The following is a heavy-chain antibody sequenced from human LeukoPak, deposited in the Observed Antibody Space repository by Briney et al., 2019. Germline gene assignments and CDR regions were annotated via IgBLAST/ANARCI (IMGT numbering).Heavy chain of an antibody. CDR3: ARDGYGVSYCTNGVCYTGREDSDY. V-gene: IGHV1-18*01. D-gene: IGHD2-8*01. CDR2: ISAYNGNT. J-gene: IGHJ4*02. Sequence: ASVKVSCKASGYTFTSYGISWVRQAPGQGLEWMGWISAYNGNTNYAQKLQGRVTMTTDTSTCTAYMELRSLRSDDTAVYYCARDGYGVSYCTNGVCYTGREDSDYWGQGTLVTVSS. CDR1: GYTFTSYG.